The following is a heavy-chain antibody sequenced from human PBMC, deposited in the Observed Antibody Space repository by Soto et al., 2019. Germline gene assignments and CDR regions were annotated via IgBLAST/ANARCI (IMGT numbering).Heavy chain of an antibody. Sequence: GGSLRLSCAASGFTFSSYGMHWVRQAPGKGLEWVAVISYDGSNKYYADSVKGRFTISRDNSKNTLYLQMNSLRAEDTAVYYCAKVGRRLPFDYWGQGTLVTVSS. CDR3: AKVGRRLPFDY. J-gene: IGHJ4*02. D-gene: IGHD2-15*01. CDR1: GFTFSSYG. V-gene: IGHV3-30*18. CDR2: ISYDGSNK.